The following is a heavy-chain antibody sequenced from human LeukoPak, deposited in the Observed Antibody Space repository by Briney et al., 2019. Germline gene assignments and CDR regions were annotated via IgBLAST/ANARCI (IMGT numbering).Heavy chain of an antibody. CDR1: GFTFGDYA. CDR2: ISWNSGSI. Sequence: GGSLRPSCAASGFTFGDYAMHWVRQAPGKGLEWVSGISWNSGSIGYADSVKGRFTISRDNAKNSLYLQMNSLRAEDTALYYCAKDHSSSGWYGYFQHWGQGTLVTVSS. V-gene: IGHV3-9*01. D-gene: IGHD6-19*01. J-gene: IGHJ1*01. CDR3: AKDHSSSGWYGYFQH.